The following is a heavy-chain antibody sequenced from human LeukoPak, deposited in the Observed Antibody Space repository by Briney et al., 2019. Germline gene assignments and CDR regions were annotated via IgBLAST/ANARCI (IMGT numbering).Heavy chain of an antibody. CDR2: IYYSGST. J-gene: IGHJ6*03. V-gene: IGHV4-39*07. CDR3: ARGSGSYYSNYMDV. D-gene: IGHD1-26*01. CDR1: GFTFSSYG. Sequence: GSLRLSCAASGFTFSSYGMSWVRQPPGKGLEWIGSIYYSGSTYYNPSLKSRVTISVDTSKNQFSLKLSSVTAADTAVYYCARGSGSYYSNYMDVWGKGTTVTVSS.